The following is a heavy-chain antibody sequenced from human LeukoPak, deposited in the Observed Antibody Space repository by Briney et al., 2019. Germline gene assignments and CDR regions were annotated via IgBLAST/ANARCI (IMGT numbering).Heavy chain of an antibody. Sequence: PSETLSLTCAVHGWSFSGYYWSWIRQPPGKGLEWIGEINRSGSTNYNPSLKSRVTISVDTSKNQFSLKLSSVTAADTAVYYCARSRGYFDWTLWDYYLDYWGQGTLVTVSS. CDR3: ARSRGYFDWTLWDYYLDY. V-gene: IGHV4-34*01. J-gene: IGHJ4*02. D-gene: IGHD3-9*01. CDR1: GWSFSGYY. CDR2: INRSGST.